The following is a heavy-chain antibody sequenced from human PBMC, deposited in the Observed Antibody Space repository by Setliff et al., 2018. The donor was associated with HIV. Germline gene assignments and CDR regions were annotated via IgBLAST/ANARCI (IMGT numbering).Heavy chain of an antibody. D-gene: IGHD1-1*01. CDR3: VSARIPTGGTSTSFDY. CDR1: GFTFSSYG. Sequence: LSLTCAVSGFTFSSYGMHWVRQAPGKGLEWVAVIWYDGSNKYYADSVKGRFTISRDNSKNTLYLQLNSLRPEDTAVYYCVSARIPTGGTSTSFDYWGQGALVTVSS. V-gene: IGHV3-33*08. CDR2: IWYDGSNK. J-gene: IGHJ4*02.